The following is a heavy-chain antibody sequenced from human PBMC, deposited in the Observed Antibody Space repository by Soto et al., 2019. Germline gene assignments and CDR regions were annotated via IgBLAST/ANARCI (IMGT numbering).Heavy chain of an antibody. Sequence: QVQLVESGGGVVQPGRSLRLSCAASGFTFSSYGMHWVRQAPGKGLEWVAVIWYDGSNKYYADSVKGRFTISRDNSKNTLYLQMNSLRAEDTAVYYCARERRTGGYLGLGYFDYWGQGTLVTVSS. J-gene: IGHJ4*02. V-gene: IGHV3-33*01. CDR3: ARERRTGGYLGLGYFDY. CDR2: IWYDGSNK. CDR1: GFTFSSYG. D-gene: IGHD3-22*01.